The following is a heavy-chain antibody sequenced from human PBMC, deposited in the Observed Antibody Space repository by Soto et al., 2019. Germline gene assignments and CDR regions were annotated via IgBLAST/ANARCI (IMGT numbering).Heavy chain of an antibody. J-gene: IGHJ4*02. Sequence: PSETLSLTCTVSGGSISSGGYYWSWIRQHPGKGLEWIGYIYYSGSTYYNPSLKSRVTISVDTSKNQFSLKLSSVTAADTAVYYCARSDQRYGLYYFDYWGQGTLVTASS. V-gene: IGHV4-31*03. CDR2: IYYSGST. CDR1: GGSISSGGYY. D-gene: IGHD3-10*01. CDR3: ARSDQRYGLYYFDY.